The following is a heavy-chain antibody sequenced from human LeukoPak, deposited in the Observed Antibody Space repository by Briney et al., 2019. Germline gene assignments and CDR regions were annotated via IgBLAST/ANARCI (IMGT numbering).Heavy chain of an antibody. V-gene: IGHV1-69*05. CDR3: AVGFYIAVAGTWGFDY. Sequence: ASVKVSCKASGYTFTGYYMHWVRQAPGQGLEWMGGIIPIFGTANYAQKFQGRVTITTDESTSTAYMELSSLRSEDTAVYYCAVGFYIAVAGTWGFDYWGQGTLVTVSS. CDR1: GYTFTGYY. CDR2: IIPIFGTA. J-gene: IGHJ4*02. D-gene: IGHD6-19*01.